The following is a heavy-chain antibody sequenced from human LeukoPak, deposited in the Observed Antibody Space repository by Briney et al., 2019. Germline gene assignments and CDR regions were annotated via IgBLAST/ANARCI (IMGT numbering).Heavy chain of an antibody. Sequence: ASVKVSCKASGGTFSSYAISWVRQAPGQGLEWMGRIIPILGIANYAQKFQGRVTITADKSTSTAYMELSSLRSEDTAVYYCASPIYDSSGYYYGYWGQGTLVTVSS. V-gene: IGHV1-69*04. CDR1: GGTFSSYA. J-gene: IGHJ4*02. CDR3: ASPIYDSSGYYYGY. CDR2: IIPILGIA. D-gene: IGHD3-22*01.